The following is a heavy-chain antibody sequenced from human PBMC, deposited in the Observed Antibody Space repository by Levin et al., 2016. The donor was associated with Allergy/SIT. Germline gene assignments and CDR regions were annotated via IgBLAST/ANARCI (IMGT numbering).Heavy chain of an antibody. CDR3: ARDGCSSTSCPIAV. CDR2: IWYDGSNK. V-gene: IGHV3-33*01. D-gene: IGHD2-2*01. Sequence: VRQAPGKGLEWVAVIWYDGSNKYYADSVKGRFTISRDNSKNTLYLQMNSLRAEDTAVYYCARDGCSSTSCPIAVWGQGTLVTVSS. J-gene: IGHJ4*02.